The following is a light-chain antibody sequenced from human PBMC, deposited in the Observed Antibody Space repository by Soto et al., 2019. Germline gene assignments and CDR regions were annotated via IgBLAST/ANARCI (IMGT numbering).Light chain of an antibody. V-gene: IGKV3-15*01. CDR1: QSISDT. Sequence: EIVMTQSPAALSVSPGGGATLSCRAGQSISDTLAWYQQKPGQAPRLLIYGASRRATGFPARFSGSGSGTDFTLSISSLQSEDFAVYYCQQYDNWPWTFGQGTKVDI. CDR2: GAS. J-gene: IGKJ1*01. CDR3: QQYDNWPWT.